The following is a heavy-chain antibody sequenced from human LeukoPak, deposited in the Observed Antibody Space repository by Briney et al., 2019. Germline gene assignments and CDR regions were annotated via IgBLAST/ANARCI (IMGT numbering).Heavy chain of an antibody. CDR3: ARDHLQYFDWLLSGPGY. D-gene: IGHD3-9*01. CDR1: GFTFSSYA. Sequence: GGSLRLSCAASGFTFSSYAMSWVRQAPGKGLEWVSAISGSGGSTYYADSVKGRFTISRDNSKNTLYLQMNSLRAEDTAVYYCARDHLQYFDWLLSGPGYWGQGTLVTVSS. J-gene: IGHJ4*02. CDR2: ISGSGGST. V-gene: IGHV3-23*01.